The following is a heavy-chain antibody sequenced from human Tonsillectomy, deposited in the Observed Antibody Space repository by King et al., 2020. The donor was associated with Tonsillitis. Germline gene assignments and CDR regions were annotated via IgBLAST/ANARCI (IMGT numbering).Heavy chain of an antibody. D-gene: IGHD3-9*01. J-gene: IGHJ6*02. V-gene: IGHV3-23*04. CDR3: AKGPLLTGSRGYYYGMDV. CDR2: ISGSGGRT. CDR1: GFTFSSYA. Sequence: VQLVESGGGLVQPGGSLRLSCAASGFTFSSYAMSWVRQAPGKGLEWVSAISGSGGRTYYADSVTGRFTISRDNSKNTLHLQMNSLRAEDTAVYYCAKGPLLTGSRGYYYGMDVWGQGTTVTVSS.